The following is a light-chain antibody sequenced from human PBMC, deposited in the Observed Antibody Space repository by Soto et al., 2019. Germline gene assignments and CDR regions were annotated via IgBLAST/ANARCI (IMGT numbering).Light chain of an antibody. CDR2: GTS. V-gene: IGKV3-15*01. J-gene: IGKJ2*02. CDR1: QSVSSN. CDR3: QQYSDWPRT. Sequence: EIVMTQSPATLSVSPGERATLSCRASQSVSSNLAWYQQKPGQAPRLLIYGTSTRATGVPARFSGSGSGTEFTLTISSLQSEDFAFYYCQQYSDWPRTFGQGTKLEIK.